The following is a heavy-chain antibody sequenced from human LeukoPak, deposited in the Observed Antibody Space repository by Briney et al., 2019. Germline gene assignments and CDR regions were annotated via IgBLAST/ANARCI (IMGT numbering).Heavy chain of an antibody. J-gene: IGHJ5*02. CDR2: IYPGDSET. CDR3: ARFAGGLGWFDP. D-gene: IGHD6-6*01. V-gene: IGHV5-51*01. CDR1: GYNFTTYW. Sequence: GESLKISCKGSGYNFTTYWIAWVRQMPGKGLEWMGIIYPGDSETRYSPSFQGQVTISADKSMNTAYLQGSSLQASDTAMYYCARFAGGLGWFDPWGQGTQVTVSS.